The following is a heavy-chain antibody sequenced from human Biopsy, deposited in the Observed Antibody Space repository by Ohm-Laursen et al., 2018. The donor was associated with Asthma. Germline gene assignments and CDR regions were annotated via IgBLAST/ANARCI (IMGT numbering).Heavy chain of an antibody. V-gene: IGHV3-30*03. J-gene: IGHJ3*02. CDR3: VREGTDDAFDI. D-gene: IGHD1-1*01. CDR1: VFSFSNFA. Sequence: SLRLSCAATVFSFSNFAIHWLRPAPGKGLEWVVVISKDASTQDYADSVKGRFTMARDNSKNTLDLQMNSLREEDTAVYDCVREGTDDAFDIWGQGTVVSVSS. CDR2: ISKDASTQ.